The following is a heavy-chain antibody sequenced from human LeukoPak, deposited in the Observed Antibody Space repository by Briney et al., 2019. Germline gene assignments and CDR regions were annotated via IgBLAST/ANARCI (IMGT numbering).Heavy chain of an antibody. D-gene: IGHD4-11*01. CDR3: ATTTVTTSYCYYGMDV. Sequence: ASVKVSCKASGYTFTSYDINWVRQAPGQGLEWMGWMNPNSGNTGYAQKFQGRVTMTRNTSISTAYMELSSLRSEDTAVYYCATTTVTTSYCYYGMDVWGQGTTVTVSS. CDR1: GYTFTSYD. V-gene: IGHV1-8*01. J-gene: IGHJ6*02. CDR2: MNPNSGNT.